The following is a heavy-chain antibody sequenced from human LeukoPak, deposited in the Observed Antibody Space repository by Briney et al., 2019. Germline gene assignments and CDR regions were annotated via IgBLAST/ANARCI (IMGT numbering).Heavy chain of an antibody. CDR2: MNPNSGDT. CDR3: ARVPWEFGSI. J-gene: IGHJ4*02. CDR1: GYTFTSFD. V-gene: IGHV1-8*01. Sequence: VSVKVSCKASGYTFTSFDINWVRQATGQGLEWMGYMNPNSGDTGYAQKFQGRVTMTRDTSISTAYMELSGLRSEDTAVYYCARVPWEFGSIWGQGTLVAVSS. D-gene: IGHD1-26*01.